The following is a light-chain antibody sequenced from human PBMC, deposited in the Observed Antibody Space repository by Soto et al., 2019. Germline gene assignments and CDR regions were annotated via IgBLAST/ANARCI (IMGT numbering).Light chain of an antibody. CDR1: SSDVGGYNY. Sequence: QSAMTQPASVSGSPGQSITISCTGTSSDVGGYNYVCWYQHHPGKAPKLIISEVRNRPSGVSDRFSGSKSGNTASLTISGLQPEDEADYYCTSFASSTTEIFGTSPKVTV. J-gene: IGLJ1*01. CDR3: TSFASSTTEI. CDR2: EVR. V-gene: IGLV2-14*01.